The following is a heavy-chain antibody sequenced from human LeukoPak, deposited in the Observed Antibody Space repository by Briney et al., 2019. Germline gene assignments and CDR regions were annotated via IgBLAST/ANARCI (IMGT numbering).Heavy chain of an antibody. J-gene: IGHJ4*02. CDR3: AKDLYSSSWGSYFDY. CDR2: IYGNSVST. CDR1: GFTFSSYA. Sequence: GGSLRLSCAASGFTFSSYAMSWVRQAPGKGLEWVSTIYGNSVSTYYADSVQGRFTISRDNSKNTLYLHMNSLRAEDTAIYYCAKDLYSSSWGSYFDYWGQGTLVTVSS. V-gene: IGHV3-23*01. D-gene: IGHD6-13*01.